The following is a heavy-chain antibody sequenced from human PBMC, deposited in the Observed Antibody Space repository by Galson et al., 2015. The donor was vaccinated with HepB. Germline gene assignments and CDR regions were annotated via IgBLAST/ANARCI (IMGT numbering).Heavy chain of an antibody. Sequence: SVKVSCKASGYTFNIYGISWVRQAPGQGLEWMGWISPYNSNTKYAQTVQDRVTMTTDTSTSTAYMELRSLRSDDTAVFYCARDDPTKCYYMDVWGKGTTVTVSS. V-gene: IGHV1-18*01. CDR1: GYTFNIYG. J-gene: IGHJ6*03. CDR3: ARDDPTKCYYMDV. CDR2: ISPYNSNT.